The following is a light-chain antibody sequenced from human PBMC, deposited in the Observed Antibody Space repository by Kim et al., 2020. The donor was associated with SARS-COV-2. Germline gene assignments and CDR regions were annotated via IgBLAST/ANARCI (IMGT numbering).Light chain of an antibody. CDR3: QQYNKWPDT. J-gene: IGKJ2*01. Sequence: EIVMTQSPATLSVSPGERATLSCRASQSISNNLAWYQQRPGQAPRLLIYGTSARASGIPARFSGSGSGTEYTLTISSLQSEDFAIYYCQQYNKWPDTFGQGTKLEIK. V-gene: IGKV3-15*01. CDR1: QSISNN. CDR2: GTS.